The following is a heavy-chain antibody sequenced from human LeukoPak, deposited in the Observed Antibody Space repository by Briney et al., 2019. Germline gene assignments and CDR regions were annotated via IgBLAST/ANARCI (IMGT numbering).Heavy chain of an antibody. CDR3: ARHPYSSSKKYYFDY. J-gene: IGHJ4*02. Sequence: GESLQISCKGSGYSFTSYWIGWVRQMPGKGLEWMGIIYPGDSDTRYSPSFQGQVTIPADKSISTAYLQWSSLKASDTAMYYCARHPYSSSKKYYFDYWGQGTLVTVSS. V-gene: IGHV5-51*01. CDR2: IYPGDSDT. D-gene: IGHD6-6*01. CDR1: GYSFTSYW.